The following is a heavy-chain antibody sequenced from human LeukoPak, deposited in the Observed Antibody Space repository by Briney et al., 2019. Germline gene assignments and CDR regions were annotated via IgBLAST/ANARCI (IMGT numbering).Heavy chain of an antibody. CDR1: GFTFSSYG. J-gene: IGHJ4*02. CDR3: ANRPRGERLDY. Sequence: GGSLRLSCAASGFTFSSYGMYWLRQAPGKGLEWVAVIWYDGSNKYYADSVKGRFTISRDNSKNTLYLQMNSLRAEDTAVYYCANRPRGERLDYWGQGTLVTVSS. V-gene: IGHV3-33*06. D-gene: IGHD1-1*01. CDR2: IWYDGSNK.